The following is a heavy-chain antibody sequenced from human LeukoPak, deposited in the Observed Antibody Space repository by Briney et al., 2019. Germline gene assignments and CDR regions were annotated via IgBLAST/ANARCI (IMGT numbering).Heavy chain of an antibody. V-gene: IGHV3-7*01. J-gene: IGHJ6*04. CDR1: GFTFSSYW. D-gene: IGHD3-10*02. CDR3: AELGITMIGGV. Sequence: SGGSLRLSCAASGFTFSSYWMSWIRQAPGKGLEWVANMKQDGSEEYYVDSVQGRFTISRDNAKNSLYLQMNSLRAEDTAVYYCAELGITMIGGVWGKGTTVTISS. CDR2: MKQDGSEE.